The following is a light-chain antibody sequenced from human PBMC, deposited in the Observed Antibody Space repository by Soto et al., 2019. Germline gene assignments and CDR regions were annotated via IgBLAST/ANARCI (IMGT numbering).Light chain of an antibody. V-gene: IGKV1-5*03. CDR2: KAS. J-gene: IGKJ1*01. Sequence: DIHMTHSPSTLSGSVLDRVTITGRASQTISSWLAWYQQKPGKAPKLLIYKASTLKSGVPSRFSGSGSGTEFTLTISSLQPDDFATYYCQHYNSYSEAFGQGTKVDNK. CDR1: QTISSW. CDR3: QHYNSYSEA.